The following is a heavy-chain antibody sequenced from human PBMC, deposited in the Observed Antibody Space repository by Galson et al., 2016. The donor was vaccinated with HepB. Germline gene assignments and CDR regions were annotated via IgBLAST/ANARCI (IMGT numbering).Heavy chain of an antibody. CDR3: AKGLGQGSWSPTHPFDL. CDR2: RTSGGSI. J-gene: IGHJ3*01. CDR1: SGAIGSYY. Sequence: SETLSLTCTVSSGAIGSYYWSWIRHLPGKGLEWIGCRTSGGSINYNPSLKSRVPISIDTSKNQFSITVASVTAAASALYYCAKGLGQGSWSPTHPFDLWGQGTMVTVSS. V-gene: IGHV4-59*01. D-gene: IGHD6-13*01.